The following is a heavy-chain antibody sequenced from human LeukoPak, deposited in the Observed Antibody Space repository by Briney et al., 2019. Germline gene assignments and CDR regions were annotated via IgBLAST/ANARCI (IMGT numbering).Heavy chain of an antibody. CDR1: GGSISSASYY. V-gene: IGHV4-61*02. J-gene: IGHJ4*02. CDR3: AMRERLAAAFDY. Sequence: SQALSLTCTVSGGSISSASYYWSWIRQPAGKGLEWIGRIYTSGSTNYNPSLKSRVTISVDTSKNQFSLKLSSVTAADTAVYYCAMRERLAAAFDYWGQGTLVTVSS. D-gene: IGHD6-13*01. CDR2: IYTSGST.